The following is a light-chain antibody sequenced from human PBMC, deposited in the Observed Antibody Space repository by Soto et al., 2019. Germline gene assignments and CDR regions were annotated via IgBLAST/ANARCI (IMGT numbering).Light chain of an antibody. J-gene: IGKJ5*01. V-gene: IGKV3D-20*02. CDR2: GAS. CDR1: QSVSSNY. Sequence: EIVLTQSPFTLSLSPGERATLSCRASQSVSSNYLAWYQQKPGQAPRLLIYGASSRATGIPDRFSGSGSGTDLTLTIRRLEPEDFAVYYCQQRRNWVTVGQGTRLEI. CDR3: QQRRNWVT.